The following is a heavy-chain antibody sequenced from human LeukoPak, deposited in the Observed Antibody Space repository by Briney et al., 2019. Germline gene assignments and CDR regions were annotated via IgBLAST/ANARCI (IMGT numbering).Heavy chain of an antibody. CDR1: GFTFSTYV. CDR3: AKDAGHCSGGSCYRQDY. J-gene: IGHJ4*02. Sequence: GGSLRLSCAASGFTFSTYVMHWVRQAPGKGPEWVAVISNDGSNKYHAESVRGRFTISRDNSKNTLYLQMNSLRAEDTAVYYCAKDAGHCSGGSCYRQDYWGQGTLVTVSS. CDR2: ISNDGSNK. V-gene: IGHV3-30*18. D-gene: IGHD2-15*01.